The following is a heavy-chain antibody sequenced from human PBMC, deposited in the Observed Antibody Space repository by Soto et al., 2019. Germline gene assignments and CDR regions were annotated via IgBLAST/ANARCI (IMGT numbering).Heavy chain of an antibody. D-gene: IGHD3-10*01. CDR1: GLTFSDHY. CDR2: ISCSSGTI. J-gene: IGHJ6*02. V-gene: IGHV3-11*01. Sequence: QVQLVESGGGLVKPGGSLRLSCAASGLTFSDHYMTRIRQAPGKGLEWISYISCSSGTIYYADSLKGGFTISSNNAKNSLYLQMTNLRAEDTAVYYCARAPYFGSGTYSFYALDVWGQGTTVTVSS. CDR3: ARAPYFGSGTYSFYALDV.